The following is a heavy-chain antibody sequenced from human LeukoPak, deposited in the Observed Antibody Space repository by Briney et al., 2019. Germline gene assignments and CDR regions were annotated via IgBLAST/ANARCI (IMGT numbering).Heavy chain of an antibody. J-gene: IGHJ4*02. CDR1: GFTVSNNY. CDR3: AKAISSGYYRYN. Sequence: PGGTLRLSCAASGFTVSNNYMSWGRQAPGKGLEWVSVIYSGGSTYYADSVQGRFTISRDNSKNTLYPQMNSLRAEDTAVYYCAKAISSGYYRYNWGPGNLGSVSS. CDR2: IYSGGST. D-gene: IGHD3-22*01. V-gene: IGHV3-53*01.